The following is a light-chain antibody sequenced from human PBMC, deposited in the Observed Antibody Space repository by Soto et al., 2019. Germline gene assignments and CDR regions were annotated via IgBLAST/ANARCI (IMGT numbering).Light chain of an antibody. CDR3: GTWDSSLTTFV. Sequence: QSVLTQPPSVSAAPGQKVTMSCSGSSSNIGEYYVSWHQQLPGTAPKLLIYENDKRPSGIPDRFSGSKSGTSATLDITVLQTGDEADYYCGTWDSSLTTFVFGTGTKLTVL. CDR2: END. J-gene: IGLJ1*01. CDR1: SSNIGEYY. V-gene: IGLV1-51*02.